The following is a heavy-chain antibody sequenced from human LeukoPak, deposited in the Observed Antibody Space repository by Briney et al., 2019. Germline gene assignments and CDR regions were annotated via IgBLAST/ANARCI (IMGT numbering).Heavy chain of an antibody. V-gene: IGHV4-4*07. CDR2: MYTSGRT. Sequence: PSETPSLTCTVSGASISSYYWTWIRQPAGKGLEWIGRMYTSGRTGYNPSLKSRATMSVDTSKNHFSLNLRSVTAADTAVYYCTGGAGYYDASGAGPFDFWGRGILVTVSS. J-gene: IGHJ4*02. CDR1: GASISSYY. D-gene: IGHD3-22*01. CDR3: TGGAGYYDASGAGPFDF.